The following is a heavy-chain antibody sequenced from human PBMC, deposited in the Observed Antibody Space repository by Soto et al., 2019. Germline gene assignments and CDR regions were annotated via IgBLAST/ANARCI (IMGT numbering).Heavy chain of an antibody. CDR2: ISGSSSTI. J-gene: IGHJ6*02. CDR3: AREDYYYDSSPKYGMDV. D-gene: IGHD3-22*01. V-gene: IGHV3-48*01. Sequence: EVQLVESGGGLVQPGGSLRLSCAASGFTFSRYSMNWVRQAPGKGLEWVSYISGSSSTIYYADSVKGRFTISRDNAKNSLYLQMNSLRAEDTAVYYCAREDYYYDSSPKYGMDVWGQGTTVTVSS. CDR1: GFTFSRYS.